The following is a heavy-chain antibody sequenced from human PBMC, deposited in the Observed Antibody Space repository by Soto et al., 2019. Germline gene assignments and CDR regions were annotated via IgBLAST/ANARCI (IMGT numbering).Heavy chain of an antibody. Sequence: SGGSLRLSCAASGFTFSSYEMNWVRQAPGKGLEWVSYISSSGSTIYYADSVKGRFTISRDNAKNSLYLQMNSLRAEDTAVYYCARDGPHSSGTPFDYWGQGTLVTVSS. CDR2: ISSSGSTI. J-gene: IGHJ4*02. CDR3: ARDGPHSSGTPFDY. CDR1: GFTFSSYE. D-gene: IGHD6-19*01. V-gene: IGHV3-48*03.